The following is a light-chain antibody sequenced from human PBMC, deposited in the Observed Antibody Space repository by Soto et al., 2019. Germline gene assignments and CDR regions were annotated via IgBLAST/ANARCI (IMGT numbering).Light chain of an antibody. CDR1: RSNIGSNS. CDR2: SNN. CDR3: AAWDDSLNGWV. V-gene: IGLV1-44*01. Sequence: QSVLTQPPSASGTPGQRVTISCSGSRSNIGSNSINWYQQLPGTAPKVLIYSNNQRPSGVPARFSGSKSGTSASLAISGLQSDDEAEYHCAAWDDSLNGWVFGGGTKLTVL. J-gene: IGLJ3*02.